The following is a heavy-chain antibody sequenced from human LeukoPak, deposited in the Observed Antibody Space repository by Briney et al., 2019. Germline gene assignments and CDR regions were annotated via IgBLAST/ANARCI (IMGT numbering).Heavy chain of an antibody. D-gene: IGHD1-26*01. J-gene: IGHJ4*02. Sequence: GGSLTLSCAASGFTFSSYSMNWVRQAPGKGLEWVSYITSTSTTIQYADSVRGRFTSSRDNAENSLYLQMNSLRDDDTAVYYCARAPSGNYYFDLWGQGTLVTVSS. CDR1: GFTFSSYS. CDR3: ARAPSGNYYFDL. V-gene: IGHV3-48*02. CDR2: ITSTSTTI.